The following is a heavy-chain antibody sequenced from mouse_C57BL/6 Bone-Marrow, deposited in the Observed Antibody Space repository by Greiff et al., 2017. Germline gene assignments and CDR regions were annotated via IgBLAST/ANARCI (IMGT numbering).Heavy chain of an antibody. J-gene: IGHJ2*01. CDR1: GYTFTDYY. Sequence: QVPLQQSGAELVRPGASVKLSCKASGYTFTDYYINWVKQRPGQGLEWIARIYPGSGNTYYNEKFKGKATLTAEKSSSTAYMQLSSLTSEDSAVYFCAILRYPDYWGLGTTLTVSS. D-gene: IGHD1-1*01. CDR3: AILRYPDY. CDR2: IYPGSGNT. V-gene: IGHV1-76*01.